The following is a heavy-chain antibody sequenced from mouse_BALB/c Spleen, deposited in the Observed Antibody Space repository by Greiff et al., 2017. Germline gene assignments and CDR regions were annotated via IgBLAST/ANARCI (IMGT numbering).Heavy chain of an antibody. CDR2: IDPETGGT. J-gene: IGHJ2*01. CDR3: TRSGGTGYFDY. V-gene: IGHV1-15*01. D-gene: IGHD3-1*01. CDR1: GYTFTDYE. Sequence: VQLQQSGAELVRPGASVTLSCKASGYTFTDYEMHWVKQTPVHGLEWIGAIDPETGGTAYNQKFKGKATLTADKSSSTAYMELRSLTSEDSAVYYCTRSGGTGYFDYWGQGTTLTVSS.